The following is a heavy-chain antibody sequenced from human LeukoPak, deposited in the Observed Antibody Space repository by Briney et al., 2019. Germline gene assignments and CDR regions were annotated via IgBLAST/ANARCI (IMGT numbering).Heavy chain of an antibody. CDR2: ISSSSTYI. Sequence: PGGSLRLSCAASGFTFSSYEMNWVRQAPGKGLEWVSYISSSSTYIYYADSVKGRFTISRDNAKNSLYLQMNSLRAEDTAVYYCAREGYSGYDRYFDYWGQGTLVTVSS. V-gene: IGHV3-21*05. CDR3: AREGYSGYDRYFDY. D-gene: IGHD5-12*01. J-gene: IGHJ4*02. CDR1: GFTFSSYE.